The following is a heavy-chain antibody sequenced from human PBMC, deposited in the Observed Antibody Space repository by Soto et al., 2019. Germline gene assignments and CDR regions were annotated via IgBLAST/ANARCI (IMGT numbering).Heavy chain of an antibody. CDR3: AKDSTYEYVWGSFRYYFDH. D-gene: IGHD3-16*02. Sequence: GGSLRLSCAASGFTFSTYAMSWVRQVSGKGLEWVSGISGSGDRTHYADSVKGRFSISRDNSQNTLHLQMNSLRAEDTAVYYCAKDSTYEYVWGSFRYYFDHWGQGALVTVSS. V-gene: IGHV3-23*01. J-gene: IGHJ4*02. CDR1: GFTFSTYA. CDR2: ISGSGDRT.